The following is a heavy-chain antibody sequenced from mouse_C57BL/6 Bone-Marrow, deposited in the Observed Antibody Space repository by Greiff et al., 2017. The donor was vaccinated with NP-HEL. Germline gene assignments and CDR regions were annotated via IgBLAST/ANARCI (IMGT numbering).Heavy chain of an antibody. D-gene: IGHD4-1*01. V-gene: IGHV1-59*01. CDR2: IDPSDSYT. Sequence: QVQLQQPGAELVRPGTSVKLSCKASGYTFTSYWMHWVKQRPGQGLEWIGVIDPSDSYTNYNQKFKGKATLTVDTSSSTAYMQLSSLTSEDSAVYYCERRGLGRWFAYWGKGTLVTVSA. J-gene: IGHJ3*01. CDR1: GYTFTSYW. CDR3: ERRGLGRWFAY.